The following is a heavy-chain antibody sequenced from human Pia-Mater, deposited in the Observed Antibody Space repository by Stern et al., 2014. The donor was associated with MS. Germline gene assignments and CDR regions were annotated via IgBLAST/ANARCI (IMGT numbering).Heavy chain of an antibody. Sequence: EVQLVESGAELIRPGESLKISCKGSGFTFSIYWIAWVRQMTGKGLEWMGIIYPGDSETRYSPSFQGKVTMSADKSTSTAYLQWSSLNASDTAMYFCARQTTAWASDVWGQGTLVTVSS. CDR3: ARQTTAWASDV. V-gene: IGHV5-51*01. J-gene: IGHJ4*02. CDR2: IYPGDSET. D-gene: IGHD1-14*01. CDR1: GFTFSIYW.